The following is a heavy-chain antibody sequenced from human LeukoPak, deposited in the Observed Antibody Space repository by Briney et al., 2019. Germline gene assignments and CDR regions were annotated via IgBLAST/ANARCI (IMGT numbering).Heavy chain of an antibody. V-gene: IGHV4-34*01. CDR1: GGSFSGYY. CDR2: ISYSGDT. J-gene: IGHJ4*02. D-gene: IGHD1-7*01. CDR3: ARHSRWDYHFDY. Sequence: SETLSLTCAVYGGSFSGYYWSWIRQPPGKGLEWIGVISYSGDTYYNPSLKSRVTISVDTSKNQFSLKLTSVTAADTAVYFCARHSRWDYHFDYWGQGTLVTVSS.